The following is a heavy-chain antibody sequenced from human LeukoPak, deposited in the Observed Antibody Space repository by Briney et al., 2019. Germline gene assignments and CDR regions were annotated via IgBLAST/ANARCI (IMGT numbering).Heavy chain of an antibody. J-gene: IGHJ3*01. V-gene: IGHV3-21*01. D-gene: IGHD6-19*01. CDR3: ARESSGSRYGGSFDV. Sequence: GGSLRLSGAASGFTFSSYSINWVRQAPGKGLEWVSSISSSSRYIYYADSVKGRFTISRDNAKNSLYLQMNSLRAEDTAVCYCARESSGSRYGGSFDVWGQGTMVTVSS. CDR1: GFTFSSYS. CDR2: ISSSSRYI.